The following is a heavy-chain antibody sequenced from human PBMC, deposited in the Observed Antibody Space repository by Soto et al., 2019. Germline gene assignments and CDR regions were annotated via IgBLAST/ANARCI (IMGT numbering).Heavy chain of an antibody. J-gene: IGHJ4*02. CDR2: IIPIFGTA. Sequence: SVKVSCKASGGTFSSYAISWVRQAPGQGLEWMGGIIPIFGTANYAQKFQGRVTITADESTSTAYMELSSLRSEDTAVYYCARDRVVLDSSGPETRLLDYWGQGTLVTVSS. D-gene: IGHD3-22*01. CDR3: ARDRVVLDSSGPETRLLDY. CDR1: GGTFSSYA. V-gene: IGHV1-69*13.